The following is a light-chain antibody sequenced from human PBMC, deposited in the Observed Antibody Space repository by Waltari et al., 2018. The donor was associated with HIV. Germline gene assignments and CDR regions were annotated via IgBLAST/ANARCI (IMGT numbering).Light chain of an antibody. Sequence: QSALTQPASVFGSPGQSITISCTGSSSDVGSHNFVSWYQQHPGKAPKSIIDEVSRPPSGVSNRFSGSKSGNTASLTISELQAEDEADYYCSSHVDFIEVMFGGGTKLTVL. J-gene: IGLJ3*02. CDR2: EVS. CDR1: SSDVGSHNF. V-gene: IGLV2-23*02. CDR3: SSHVDFIEVM.